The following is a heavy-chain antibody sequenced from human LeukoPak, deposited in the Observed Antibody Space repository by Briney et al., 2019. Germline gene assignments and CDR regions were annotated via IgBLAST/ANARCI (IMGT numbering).Heavy chain of an antibody. CDR2: ISGSGGST. CDR1: GFTFRNYA. V-gene: IGHV3-23*01. J-gene: IGHJ4*02. CDR3: AKASGYYTDTNY. D-gene: IGHD3-3*01. Sequence: GGSLRLSCATAGFTFRNYAMSWVRQAPGKGLEWVSAISGSGGSTYYADSVKGRFTISRDNSKNTLYLQMNSLRAEDTAVYYCAKASGYYTDTNYWGQGTLVTVSS.